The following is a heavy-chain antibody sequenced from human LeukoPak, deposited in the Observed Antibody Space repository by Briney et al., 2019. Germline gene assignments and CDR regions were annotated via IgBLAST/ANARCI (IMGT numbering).Heavy chain of an antibody. J-gene: IGHJ4*02. CDR2: IGVGSSYI. CDR3: ARDLLYYDILTGYYNRGHFDY. Sequence: SGGSLRLSCAASGFTFSDYAMNWVRQAPGKGLEWVSYIGVGSSYIYYADSVKGRFTISRDNAKNSLYLQMNSLRAEDTAVYYCARDLLYYDILTGYYNRGHFDYWGQGTLVTVSS. CDR1: GFTFSDYA. D-gene: IGHD3-9*01. V-gene: IGHV3-21*05.